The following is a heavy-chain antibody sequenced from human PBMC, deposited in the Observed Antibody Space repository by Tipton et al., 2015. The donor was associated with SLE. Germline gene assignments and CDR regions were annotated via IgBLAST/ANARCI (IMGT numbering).Heavy chain of an antibody. CDR1: GGSISGYF. J-gene: IGHJ3*02. CDR3: ARTLGAIAHTVYDAFDI. D-gene: IGHD1-26*01. V-gene: IGHV4-4*07. CDR2: VYSTGKT. Sequence: TLSLTCTVSGGSISGYFWNWFRRPAGRGLEWIGGVYSTGKTIYNPSLKSRVTMSVDMSKNQFSLRLTSVTAADTAVYYCARTLGAIAHTVYDAFDIWGQGKMVTVSS.